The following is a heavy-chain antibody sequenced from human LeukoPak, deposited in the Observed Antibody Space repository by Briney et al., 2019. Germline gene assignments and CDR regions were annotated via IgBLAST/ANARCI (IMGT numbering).Heavy chain of an antibody. D-gene: IGHD6-13*01. J-gene: IGHJ4*02. CDR3: ARELAAAGFDY. CDR2: MYYSGTT. CDR1: GVSISSGDYY. Sequence: SETLSLTCTVSGVSISSGDYYWNWIRQPPGKGLEWIGYMYYSGTTYYNPSLKSRVTISVDTSKNQFSLKLSSVTAADTAVYYCARELAAAGFDYWGQGTLVTVSS. V-gene: IGHV4-30-4*01.